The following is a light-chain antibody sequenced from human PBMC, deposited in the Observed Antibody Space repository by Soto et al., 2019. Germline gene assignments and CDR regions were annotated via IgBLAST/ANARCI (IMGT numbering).Light chain of an antibody. CDR2: EGG. CDR1: SSDVGSYNL. CDR3: CSYAGSSTYV. Sequence: QSALTQPASVSGSPGQSSTISCTGTSSDVGSYNLVSWYQQHPGKAPKLMIYEGGKRPSGVSDRFSGSKSGNTASLTISGLQAEDDADYYCCSYAGSSTYVFGTGTQLTVL. J-gene: IGLJ1*01. V-gene: IGLV2-23*01.